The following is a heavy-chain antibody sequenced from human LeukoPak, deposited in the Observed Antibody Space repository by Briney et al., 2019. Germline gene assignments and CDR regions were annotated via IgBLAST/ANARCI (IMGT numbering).Heavy chain of an antibody. V-gene: IGHV1-2*02. CDR2: INPNSGGT. CDR1: GYTFTGYY. J-gene: IGHJ4*02. CDR3: AREVGSGYLFCDY. D-gene: IGHD3-22*01. Sequence: ASVKVSCKASGYTFTGYYMHWVRQAPGQGLEWMGWINPNSGGTNYAQKFQGRVTMTRGTSINTAYMELSRLRSDDTAVYYCAREVGSGYLFCDYWGQGTLVTVSS.